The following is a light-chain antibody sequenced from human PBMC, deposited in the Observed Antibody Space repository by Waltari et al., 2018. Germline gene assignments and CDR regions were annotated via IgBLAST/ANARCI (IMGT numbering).Light chain of an antibody. V-gene: IGLV2-14*03. Sequence: QQHPGKAPQLIIYDVNKRPSGVSHRFSASKSGNTASLTIFGLQAEDEADYYCISYTSTTTYVVVGGGTKLTVL. J-gene: IGLJ2*01. CDR3: ISYTSTTTYVV. CDR2: DVN.